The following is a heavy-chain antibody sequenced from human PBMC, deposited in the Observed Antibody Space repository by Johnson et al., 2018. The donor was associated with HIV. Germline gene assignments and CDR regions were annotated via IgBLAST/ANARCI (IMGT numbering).Heavy chain of an antibody. CDR3: ARDRRHYSDSIGYPDSDAFDI. D-gene: IGHD3-22*01. V-gene: IGHV3-20*04. CDR2: INWDGDRT. J-gene: IGHJ3*02. CDR1: GFTFDDYG. Sequence: VQLVESGGGVERPGGSLRLSCATSGFTFDDYGMSWVRQVPGKGLEWVSGINWDGDRTGAADSVKGRFTIPRDNAKTYLYLQMNSLRAEATALYYCARDRRHYSDSIGYPDSDAFDIWGQGTMVTVSS.